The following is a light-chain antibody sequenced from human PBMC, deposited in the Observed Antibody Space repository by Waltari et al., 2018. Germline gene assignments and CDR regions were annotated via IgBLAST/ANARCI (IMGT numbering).Light chain of an antibody. Sequence: EIVLTQSPATVSLFPGERATLSCRASHYISADLAWYQQKPGQAPRLLVYDSYNRATGVPARFSGRGSGTDFTLTIDRLEPEDFAVYYCQQSGTSHSFGQGTKLEI. CDR2: DSY. CDR3: QQSGTSHS. V-gene: IGKV3-11*01. CDR1: HYISAD. J-gene: IGKJ2*03.